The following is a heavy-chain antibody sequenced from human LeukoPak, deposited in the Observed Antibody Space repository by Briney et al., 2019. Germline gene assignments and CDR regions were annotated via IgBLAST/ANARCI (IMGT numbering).Heavy chain of an antibody. CDR2: ISSSSTI. CDR3: ARDGGYYYDSSGYYGGYYYYYGMDV. V-gene: IGHV3-11*04. J-gene: IGHJ6*02. CDR1: GFTFSGYY. Sequence: PGGSLRLSCAASGFTFSGYYMSWIRQAPGKGLEWVSYISSSSTIYYADSVKGRFTISRDNAKNSLYLQMNSLRAEDTAVYYCARDGGYYYDSSGYYGGYYYYYGMDVWGQGTTVTVSS. D-gene: IGHD3-22*01.